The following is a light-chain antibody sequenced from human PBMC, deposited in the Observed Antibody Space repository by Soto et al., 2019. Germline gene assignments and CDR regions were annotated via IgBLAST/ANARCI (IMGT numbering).Light chain of an antibody. J-gene: IGKJ1*01. CDR2: MIS. Sequence: VVMTQSPLSLPVTLGQPASISCRSTQGLVYSDGNTYLNWFHQRPGQSPRRLIYMISNRDSGVPDRFGGSGSGSYCTLAISRVEAEDVGVYYCMQGTLGPWTFGQGNKVDMK. CDR3: MQGTLGPWT. V-gene: IGKV2-30*01. CDR1: QGLVYSDGNTY.